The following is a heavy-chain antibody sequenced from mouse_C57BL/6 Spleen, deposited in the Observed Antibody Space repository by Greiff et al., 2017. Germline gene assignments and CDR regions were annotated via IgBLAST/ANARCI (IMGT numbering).Heavy chain of an antibody. Sequence: VQLKESGPELVKPGDSVKISCKASGYSFTGYFMNWVMQSHGKSLEWIGRINPYNGDTFYNQKFKGKATLTVDKSSSTAHMELRSLTSEDSAVYYCARNYGSSYDAMDYWGQGTSVTVSS. CDR3: ARNYGSSYDAMDY. D-gene: IGHD1-1*01. J-gene: IGHJ4*01. V-gene: IGHV1-20*01. CDR2: INPYNGDT. CDR1: GYSFTGYF.